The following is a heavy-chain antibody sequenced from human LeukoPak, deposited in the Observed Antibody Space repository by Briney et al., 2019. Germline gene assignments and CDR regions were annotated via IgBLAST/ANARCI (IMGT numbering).Heavy chain of an antibody. V-gene: IGHV4-34*01. D-gene: IGHD2-21*01. Sequence: PSETLSLTCAVYGGSFSGYYWSWIRQPPGKGLEWIGSIYHSGSTYYNPSLKSRVTISVDTSKNQFSLKLSSVTAADTAVYYCARGVVIAPQTFDYWGQGTLVTVSS. J-gene: IGHJ4*02. CDR1: GGSFSGYY. CDR3: ARGVVIAPQTFDY. CDR2: IYHSGST.